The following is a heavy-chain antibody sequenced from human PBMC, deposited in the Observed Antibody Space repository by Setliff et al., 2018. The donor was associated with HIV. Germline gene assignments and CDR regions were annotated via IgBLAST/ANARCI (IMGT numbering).Heavy chain of an antibody. J-gene: IGHJ4*02. V-gene: IGHV4-31*03. CDR3: ARSGSSSPYYFDY. D-gene: IGHD6-6*01. CDR2: IYYSGST. CDR1: GGSINNDIYF. Sequence: SETLSLTCSVSGGSINNDIYFWSWIRQHPGKGLEWIGYIYYSGSTYYNPSLKSRITISVDTSKNQFSLRLSSVTAADTAVYYCARSGSSSPYYFDYWGRGTLVTVSS.